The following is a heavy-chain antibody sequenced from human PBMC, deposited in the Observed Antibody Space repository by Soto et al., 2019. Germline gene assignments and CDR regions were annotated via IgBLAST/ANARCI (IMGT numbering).Heavy chain of an antibody. Sequence: GASVKVSCKASGGTFSSYAISWVRQAPGQGLEWMGGIIPIFGTANYAQKFQGRVTITADKSTSTAYMELSSLRSEDTAVYYCASRNGVLEWLETDYYYYGMDVWGQGTTVTVSS. CDR1: GGTFSSYA. V-gene: IGHV1-69*06. CDR3: ASRNGVLEWLETDYYYYGMDV. CDR2: IIPIFGTA. D-gene: IGHD3-3*01. J-gene: IGHJ6*02.